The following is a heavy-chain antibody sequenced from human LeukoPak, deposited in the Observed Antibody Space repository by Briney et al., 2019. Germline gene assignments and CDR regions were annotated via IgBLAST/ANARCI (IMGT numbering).Heavy chain of an antibody. D-gene: IGHD3-22*01. CDR2: FIVGGVGI. J-gene: IGHJ4*02. Sequence: GGSLSLSRAVSGFTLSNHAMGWVRQAPGKGRHWVSAFIVGGVGIYYAETVKRRFTISRDNSKNTLYLQMNSLRAEDTAVYYCAKDGFEYYDSSGYYFFNYWGQGTLVTVSS. V-gene: IGHV3-23*01. CDR1: GFTLSNHA. CDR3: AKDGFEYYDSSGYYFFNY.